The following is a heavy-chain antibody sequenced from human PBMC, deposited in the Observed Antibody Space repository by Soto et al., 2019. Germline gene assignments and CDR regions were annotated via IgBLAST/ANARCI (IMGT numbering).Heavy chain of an antibody. J-gene: IGHJ6*02. CDR2: INWNGGST. D-gene: IGHD2-15*01. CDR3: ARDGYCSGGSCYDYYGMDV. V-gene: IGHV3-20*04. Sequence: GGSLRLSCAASGFTFDDYGMSWVRQAPGKGLEWVSGINWNGGSTGYADSVKGRFTISRDNAKNSLYLQMNSLRAEDTALYYCARDGYCSGGSCYDYYGMDVWGQGTTVTVSS. CDR1: GFTFDDYG.